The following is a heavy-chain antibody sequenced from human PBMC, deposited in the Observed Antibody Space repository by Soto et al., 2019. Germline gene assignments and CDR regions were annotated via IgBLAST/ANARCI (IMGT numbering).Heavy chain of an antibody. CDR1: GFSLSSKGMR. J-gene: IGHJ4*02. Sequence: SGPTLVNPTQRLTLTCTFSGFSLSSKGMRVSWIRQPPGKALEWLARIDWDDDKFYSPSLRSRLTISKDTSKNQVVLTMTNVDPKHTATYYCGRSPGGLTVATYFFDYWGQGTLVTVSS. D-gene: IGHD4-17*01. CDR2: IDWDDDK. CDR3: GRSPGGLTVATYFFDY. V-gene: IGHV2-70*04.